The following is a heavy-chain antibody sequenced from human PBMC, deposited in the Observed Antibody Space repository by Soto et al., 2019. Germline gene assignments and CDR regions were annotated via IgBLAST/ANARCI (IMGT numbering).Heavy chain of an antibody. D-gene: IGHD3-22*01. CDR1: GFTFSSYW. CDR2: IKQDGSEK. V-gene: IGHV3-7*03. Sequence: TGGSLRLSCAASGFTFSSYWMSWVRQAPGKGLEWVANIKQDGSEKYYVDSVKGRFTISRDNSKNTLYLQMNSLRAEDTAVYYCARVGQWGYYDSSDYYYYYGMDVWGQGTTVTVSS. CDR3: ARVGQWGYYDSSDYYYYYGMDV. J-gene: IGHJ6*02.